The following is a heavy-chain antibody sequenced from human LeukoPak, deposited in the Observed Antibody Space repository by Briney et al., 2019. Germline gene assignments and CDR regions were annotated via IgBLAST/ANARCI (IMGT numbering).Heavy chain of an antibody. Sequence: ASVKVSCKASGYTFTDYYMHWVRQAPGQGLEWMGWINPNSGGTNYAQKFQDRVTMTRDTSISTAYLQWSSLKASDTAMYYCARHGGVVRGVSYYYMDVWGKGTTVTVSS. D-gene: IGHD3-10*01. J-gene: IGHJ6*03. V-gene: IGHV1-2*02. CDR2: INPNSGGT. CDR3: ARHGGVVRGVSYYYMDV. CDR1: GYTFTDYY.